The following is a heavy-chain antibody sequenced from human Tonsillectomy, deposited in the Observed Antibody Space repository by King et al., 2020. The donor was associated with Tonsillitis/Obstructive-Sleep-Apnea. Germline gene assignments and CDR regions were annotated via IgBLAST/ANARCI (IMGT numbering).Heavy chain of an antibody. CDR3: ARYCSSTSCYEEGTTNWFDP. CDR2: IYYSGST. D-gene: IGHD2-2*01. Sequence: QLQESGPGLVKPSETLSLTCTVSGGSISSYYWSWIRQPPGKGLEWIGYIYYSGSTNYNPSLKSRVTISVDTSKNQFSLKLSSVTAADTAVYYCARYCSSTSCYEEGTTNWFDPWGQGTLVTVSS. J-gene: IGHJ5*02. CDR1: GGSISSYY. V-gene: IGHV4-59*08.